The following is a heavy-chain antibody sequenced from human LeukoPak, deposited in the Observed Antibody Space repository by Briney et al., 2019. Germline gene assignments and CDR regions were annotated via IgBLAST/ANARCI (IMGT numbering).Heavy chain of an antibody. J-gene: IGHJ4*02. D-gene: IGHD6-6*01. CDR2: ISYDGSNK. V-gene: IGHV3-30-3*01. Sequence: GGSLRLSCAASGFTFSSYAMHWVRQAPGKGLEWVAVISYDGSNKYYADSVKGRFTISRDNSKNTLYLQMNSLRAEDTAVYYCARDQYSSSGVDYWGQGTLVTVSS. CDR3: ARDQYSSSGVDY. CDR1: GFTFSSYA.